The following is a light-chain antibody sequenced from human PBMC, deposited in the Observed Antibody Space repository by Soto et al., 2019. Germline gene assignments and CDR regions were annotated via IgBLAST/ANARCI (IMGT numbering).Light chain of an antibody. J-gene: IGLJ1*01. Sequence: QSALTQPASGSGSPGQSSTISCTGTSSDVGGYNYVSWYQQYPGKAPKLMIYDVSNRPSGVSNRVSGSKSGNTASLTISDLPAEDEADYYCSSYTISNTLVFGSGTKVTVL. CDR2: DVS. V-gene: IGLV2-14*01. CDR1: SSDVGGYNY. CDR3: SSYTISNTLV.